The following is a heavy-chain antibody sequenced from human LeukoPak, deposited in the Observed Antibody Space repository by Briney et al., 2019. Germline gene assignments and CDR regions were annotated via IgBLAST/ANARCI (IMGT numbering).Heavy chain of an antibody. Sequence: GESLKISCKGSGYSFTSYWISWVRQMPGKGLEWMGRIDPSDSYTNYSPSFQGHVTISADKSISTAYLQWGSLKASDTAMYYCARHLSIAGNLDYWGQGTLVTVSS. CDR3: ARHLSIAGNLDY. J-gene: IGHJ4*02. D-gene: IGHD1-14*01. CDR2: IDPSDSYT. CDR1: GYSFTSYW. V-gene: IGHV5-10-1*01.